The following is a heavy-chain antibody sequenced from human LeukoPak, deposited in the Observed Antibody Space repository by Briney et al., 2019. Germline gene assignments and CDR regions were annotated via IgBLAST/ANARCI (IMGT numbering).Heavy chain of an antibody. CDR1: GFTVSSNS. D-gene: IGHD4/OR15-4a*01. J-gene: IGHJ4*02. CDR3: ARRAGAYSHPHDY. Sequence: GGSLRLSCTVSGFTVSSNSMSWVRQAPGKGLEWVSFIYSDNTHYSDSVKGRFTISRDNSKNTPYLQMNSLRAEDTAVYHCARRAGAYSHPHDYWGQGTLVTVSS. V-gene: IGHV3-53*01. CDR2: IYSDNT.